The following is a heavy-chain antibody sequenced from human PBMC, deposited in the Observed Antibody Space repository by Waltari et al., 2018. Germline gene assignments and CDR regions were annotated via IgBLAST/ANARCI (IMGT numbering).Heavy chain of an antibody. CDR1: GITFNNYA. Sequence: EVQLLESGGGLVQPGGSLRLSCAASGITFNNYAMNWVRQAPGKGLEWVSGISGGGETTYYAESVKGRFTISRDHSKNTLYLQMDSLRVEDTALYYCAKDVRTDYDYVWGNYRYFDSWGPGTRVTVSS. CDR3: AKDVRTDYDYVWGNYRYFDS. J-gene: IGHJ4*02. CDR2: ISGGGETT. D-gene: IGHD3-16*02. V-gene: IGHV3-23*01.